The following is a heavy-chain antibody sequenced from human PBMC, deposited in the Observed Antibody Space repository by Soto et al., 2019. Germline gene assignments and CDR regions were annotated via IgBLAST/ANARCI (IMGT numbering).Heavy chain of an antibody. J-gene: IGHJ4*02. D-gene: IGHD3-10*01. Sequence: QVQLVQSGAEVKKPGASVKVSCKASGYTFASYGISWVRQAPGQGLEWMGWISAYNGNTNYAQKLQGRVTMTTDTPKSTAYMELRRLRYDDTSVYYCASDTDGSGAGYWGQGTLVTVSS. V-gene: IGHV1-18*01. CDR2: ISAYNGNT. CDR1: GYTFASYG. CDR3: ASDTDGSGAGY.